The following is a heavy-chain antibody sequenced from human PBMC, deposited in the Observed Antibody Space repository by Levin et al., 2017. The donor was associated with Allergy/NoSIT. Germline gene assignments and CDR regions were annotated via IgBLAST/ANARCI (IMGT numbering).Heavy chain of an antibody. Sequence: GESLKISCKASGYTFTSYGISWVRQAPGQGLEWMGWISAYNGNTNYAQKLQGRVTMTTDTSTSTAYMELRSLRSDDTAVYYCARDPPRYFDWSAPRLSQFDIWGQGTMVTVSS. CDR3: ARDPPRYFDWSAPRLSQFDI. D-gene: IGHD3-9*01. V-gene: IGHV1-18*01. CDR1: GYTFTSYG. J-gene: IGHJ3*02. CDR2: ISAYNGNT.